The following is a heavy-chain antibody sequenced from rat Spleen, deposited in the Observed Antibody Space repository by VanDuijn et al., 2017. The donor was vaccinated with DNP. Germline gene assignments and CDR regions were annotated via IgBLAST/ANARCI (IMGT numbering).Heavy chain of an antibody. J-gene: IGHJ1*01. CDR3: ARFPPGYSSYRDWYLDF. CDR2: IWSGGST. V-gene: IGHV2-16*01. CDR1: GFSLISNG. Sequence: QVQLKESGPGLVQPSQTLSLTCTVSGFSLISNGVSWVRQPPGKGLEWIGAIWSGGSTDYNSALKSRLSISRDTSKSQVLLKMNSLQTEDTAMYFCARFPPGYSSYRDWYLDFWGPGTMVTVSS. D-gene: IGHD1-2*01.